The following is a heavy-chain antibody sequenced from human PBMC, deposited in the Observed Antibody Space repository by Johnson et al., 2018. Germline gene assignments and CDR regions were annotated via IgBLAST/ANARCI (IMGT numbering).Heavy chain of an antibody. V-gene: IGHV3-23*04. CDR1: GFTFSNYA. CDR2: ISKSGDST. J-gene: IGHJ6*03. Sequence: VQLVQSGGGLVQPGGSLRLHCAASGFTFSNYAMSWVRQAPGKGLEWVSAISKSGDSTYYADSVKGRFTISRDNSKNTMYLQMNSLRAEDTALYYCARYFDSSGYYFGYYYYYMDVWGKGTTVTVSS. D-gene: IGHD3-22*01. CDR3: ARYFDSSGYYFGYYYYYMDV.